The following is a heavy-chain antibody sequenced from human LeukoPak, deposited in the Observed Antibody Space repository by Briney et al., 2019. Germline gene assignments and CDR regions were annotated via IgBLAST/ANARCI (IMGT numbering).Heavy chain of an antibody. D-gene: IGHD3-9*01. J-gene: IGHJ5*02. CDR1: GYTFTSYA. CDR3: ARDGPLRYFDRGWWFDP. V-gene: IGHV1-3*01. CDR2: INAGNGNT. Sequence: ASVKVSCKASGYTFTSYAMHWVRQAPGQRLEWMGWINAGNGNTKYSQKFQGRVTITRDTSASTAYMELSSLRSEDTAVYYCARDGPLRYFDRGWWFDPWGQGTLVTVSS.